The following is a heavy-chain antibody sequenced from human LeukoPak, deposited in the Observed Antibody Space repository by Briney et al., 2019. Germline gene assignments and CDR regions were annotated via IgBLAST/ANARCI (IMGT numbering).Heavy chain of an antibody. V-gene: IGHV3-23*01. CDR1: GFTFSSYA. D-gene: IGHD2-2*01. J-gene: IGHJ4*02. CDR3: ARSREMLGYCSSTSCYYFDY. CDR2: ISGSGGST. Sequence: PGGSLRLSCAASGFTFSSYAMSWVRQAPGKGLEWVSAISGSGGSTYYADSVKGRFTISRDNSKNTLHLQMNSLRAEDTAVYYCARSREMLGYCSSTSCYYFDYWGQGTLVTVSS.